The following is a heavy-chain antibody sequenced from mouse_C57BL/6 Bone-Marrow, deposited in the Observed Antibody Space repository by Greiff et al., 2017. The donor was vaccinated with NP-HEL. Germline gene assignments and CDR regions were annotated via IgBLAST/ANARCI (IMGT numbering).Heavy chain of an antibody. CDR3: RSSSWLAY. CDR2: IWGVGST. CDR1: GFSLTSYG. J-gene: IGHJ3*01. V-gene: IGHV2-6*01. D-gene: IGHD1-1*01. Sequence: VQLVESGPGLVAPSQSLSITCTVSGFSLTSYGVDWVRQSPGKGLAWLGVIWGVGSTNSNSALYSSLSISKDNSKSQVFLKMNSRQTDDTAMYYCRSSSWLAYWGQGTLVTVSA.